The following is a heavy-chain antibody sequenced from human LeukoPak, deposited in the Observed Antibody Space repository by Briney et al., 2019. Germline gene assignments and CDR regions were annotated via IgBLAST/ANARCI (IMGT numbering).Heavy chain of an antibody. CDR1: GGSISSYY. V-gene: IGHV4-59*08. CDR3: ARYVYKSGRYFDY. J-gene: IGHJ4*02. Sequence: PSETLSLTCTVSGGSISSYYWSWIRQPPGKGLEWIGYIYYSGSTNYNPSLKSRVTISVDTSKNQFSLKLSSVTAADTAVYYCARYVYKSGRYFDYWGQGTLVTVSS. CDR2: IYYSGST. D-gene: IGHD3-16*01.